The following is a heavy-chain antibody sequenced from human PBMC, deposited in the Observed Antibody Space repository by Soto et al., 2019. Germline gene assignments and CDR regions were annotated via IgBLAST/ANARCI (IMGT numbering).Heavy chain of an antibody. CDR3: ARDGTPGDY. Sequence: PGGSMILSCAASGFNFSSYIMNWVRQAPGKGLEWVSSISSSSSYIYYADSVKGRFTISRDNAKNSLYLQMNSLRADDTAVYYCARDGTPGDYWGQGALVTVSS. CDR1: GFNFSSYI. D-gene: IGHD1-1*01. J-gene: IGHJ4*02. CDR2: ISSSSSYI. V-gene: IGHV3-21*04.